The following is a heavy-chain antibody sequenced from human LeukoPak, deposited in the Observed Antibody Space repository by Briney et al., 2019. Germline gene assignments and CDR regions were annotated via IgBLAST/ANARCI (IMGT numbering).Heavy chain of an antibody. Sequence: SETLSLTCTVSGGSISSSSYYWGWIRQPPGKGLEWIGSIYYSGSTYYNPSLKSRVTISVDTSKNQFSLKLSSVTAADTAVYYCARLGYCSSTSCEYYYYYYGMDVWGQGTTVTVYS. CDR2: IYYSGST. CDR1: GGSISSSSYY. V-gene: IGHV4-39*01. J-gene: IGHJ6*02. D-gene: IGHD2-2*01. CDR3: ARLGYCSSTSCEYYYYYYGMDV.